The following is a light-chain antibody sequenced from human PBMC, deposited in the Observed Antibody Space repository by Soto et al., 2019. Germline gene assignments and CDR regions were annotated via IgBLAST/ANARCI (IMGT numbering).Light chain of an antibody. Sequence: IMLTKSQGTLTLTPGSRATLSCRARQSVSSSYLSWYQQKPGQAPRLITGGSTSRATDTPGWFRGSEGGSVGVLNSSLLAGDVARKYCGQQYSWSPRTFGQGTKVDIK. V-gene: IGKV3-20*01. J-gene: IGKJ1*01. CDR2: GST. CDR3: QQYSWSPRT. CDR1: QSVSSSY.